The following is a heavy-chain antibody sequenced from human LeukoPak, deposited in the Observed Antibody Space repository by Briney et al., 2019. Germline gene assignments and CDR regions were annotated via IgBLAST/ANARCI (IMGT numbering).Heavy chain of an antibody. D-gene: IGHD4-17*01. Sequence: GGSLRLSCAASGFTFSDYSLNWVRQAPGKWLEWVSYISSTSSNIFHADSVKGRFTISRDNAKNSVYLQMNSLGAEDTAVYYCARVKGNGDYCLDYWGQGTLVTVSS. J-gene: IGHJ4*02. CDR3: ARVKGNGDYCLDY. CDR2: ISSTSSNI. V-gene: IGHV3-48*01. CDR1: GFTFSDYS.